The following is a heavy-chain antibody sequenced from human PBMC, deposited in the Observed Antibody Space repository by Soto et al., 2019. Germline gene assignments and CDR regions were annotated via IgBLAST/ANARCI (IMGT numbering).Heavy chain of an antibody. CDR1: GYTFTSYG. CDR3: AARFQSGYYYYGMDV. D-gene: IGHD3-3*01. J-gene: IGHJ6*02. V-gene: IGHV1-69*13. CDR2: IIPIFGNA. Sequence: ASVKVSCKASGYTFTSYGISWVRQAPGQGLEWMGGIIPIFGNANYAQKFQGRVTITADESTSTAYMELSSLRSEDTAVYYCAARFQSGYYYYGMDVWGQGTTVTVSS.